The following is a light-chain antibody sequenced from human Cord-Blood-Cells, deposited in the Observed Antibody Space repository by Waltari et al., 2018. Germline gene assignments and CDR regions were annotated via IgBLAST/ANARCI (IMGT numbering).Light chain of an antibody. Sequence: QSALTQPRSVSGSPGQSVTISCTGTSSDVGGYNYVSWYQQHPGKAPKLMIYDVSKRPSGVPDRFSGSKAGNTASLTISVLQAEDEADYYCYSYAGSFGGGTKLTVL. CDR2: DVS. J-gene: IGLJ2*01. CDR1: SSDVGGYNY. V-gene: IGLV2-11*01. CDR3: YSYAGS.